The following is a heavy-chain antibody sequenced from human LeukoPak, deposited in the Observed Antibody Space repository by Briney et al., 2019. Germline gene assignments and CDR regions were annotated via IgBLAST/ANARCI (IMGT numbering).Heavy chain of an antibody. CDR2: ISAYNGNT. V-gene: IGHV1-18*01. D-gene: IGHD3-16*01. CDR1: GYTFTSYG. Sequence: GASVKVSCKASGYTFTSYGISWVRQAPGQGLEWMGWISAYNGNTNYAQNFQGRVTVTRDTSISTAYMELSRLRSDDTAVYYCARLVHSGVGEDDYWGQGTLVIVSS. J-gene: IGHJ4*02. CDR3: ARLVHSGVGEDDY.